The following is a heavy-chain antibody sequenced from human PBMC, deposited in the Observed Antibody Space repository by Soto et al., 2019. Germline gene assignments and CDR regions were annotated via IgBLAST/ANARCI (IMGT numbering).Heavy chain of an antibody. J-gene: IGHJ4*02. D-gene: IGHD3-22*01. CDR3: VKEIVAGAYVETSAFDF. CDR1: GFTFSSYS. CDR2: ISSSSSTI. Sequence: GGSLRLSCAASGFTFSSYSMNWVRQAPGKGLEWVSYISSSSSTIYYADSVKGRFTISRDNSKNTLYLQMDRLRVEDTARYFCVKEIVAGAYVETSAFDFWGQGTLVTVSS. V-gene: IGHV3-48*04.